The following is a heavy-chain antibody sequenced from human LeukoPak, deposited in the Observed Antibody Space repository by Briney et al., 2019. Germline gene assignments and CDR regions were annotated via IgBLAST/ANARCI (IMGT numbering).Heavy chain of an antibody. D-gene: IGHD3-22*01. CDR1: GGSISSYY. J-gene: IGHJ4*02. Sequence: SETLSLTCTVSGGSISSYYWSWIRQPPGKGLEWIGYIYYSGSTSYNPSLKSRVTISVDTSKNQFSLKLSSVTAADTAVYYCASGYYDSSGYYAVSYYWGQGTLVTVSS. CDR2: IYYSGST. CDR3: ASGYYDSSGYYAVSYY. V-gene: IGHV4-59*01.